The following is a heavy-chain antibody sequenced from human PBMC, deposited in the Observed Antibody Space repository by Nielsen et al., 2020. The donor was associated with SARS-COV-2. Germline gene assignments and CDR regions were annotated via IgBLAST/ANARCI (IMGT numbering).Heavy chain of an antibody. J-gene: IGHJ4*02. Sequence: GESLKISCAASGFTFSSYGMHWVRQAPGKGLKWVAVISYDGSTKHHADSAKGRFAVSRDNAKNSLYLQMNSLRAEDTALYHCARGSIAVAGPGDYWGQGTLVTVSS. CDR3: ARGSIAVAGPGDY. D-gene: IGHD6-19*01. V-gene: IGHV3-30*12. CDR1: GFTFSSYG. CDR2: ISYDGSTK.